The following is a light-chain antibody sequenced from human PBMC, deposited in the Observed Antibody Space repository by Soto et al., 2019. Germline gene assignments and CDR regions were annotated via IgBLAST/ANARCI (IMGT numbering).Light chain of an antibody. Sequence: EIFVTQSPATLSVSPVGRGTLSCRASHSFVIDLAWYQQKPGQAPRLVIYNIFTRATGVPTRISGSGSGTEFTLKIRSLQPEDFRVYYCQQYNSWTLIFGRGNXVEIK. CDR3: QQYNSWTLI. J-gene: IGKJ4*01. V-gene: IGKV3D-15*01. CDR2: NIF. CDR1: HSFVID.